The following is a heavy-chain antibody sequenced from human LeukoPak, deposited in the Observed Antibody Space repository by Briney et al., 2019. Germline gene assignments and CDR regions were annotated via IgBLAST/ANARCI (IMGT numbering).Heavy chain of an antibody. CDR1: GGSISSYY. V-gene: IGHV4-59*12. CDR3: ARALLVERGAFDI. CDR2: IYYSGST. Sequence: PSETLSLTCTVSGGSISSYYWSWIRQPPGKGLEWIGYIYYSGSTYYNPSLKSRVTISVDTSKNQFSLKLSSVTAADTAVYYCARALLVERGAFDIWGQGTMVTVSS. D-gene: IGHD2-15*01. J-gene: IGHJ3*02.